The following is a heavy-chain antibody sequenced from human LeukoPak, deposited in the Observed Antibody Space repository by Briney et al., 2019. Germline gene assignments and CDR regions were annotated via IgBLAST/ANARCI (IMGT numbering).Heavy chain of an antibody. CDR3: ARDPGGVTTKTNWFDP. V-gene: IGHV1-2*02. CDR2: INPNSGGT. J-gene: IGHJ5*02. D-gene: IGHD4-17*01. Sequence: EASVKVSCKASGYTFTGYYMHWVRQAPGQGLEWMGWINPNSGGTNYAQKFQGRVTMTRDTSISTAYMELSRLRSDDTAVYYCARDPGGVTTKTNWFDPWGQGTLVTVSS. CDR1: GYTFTGYY.